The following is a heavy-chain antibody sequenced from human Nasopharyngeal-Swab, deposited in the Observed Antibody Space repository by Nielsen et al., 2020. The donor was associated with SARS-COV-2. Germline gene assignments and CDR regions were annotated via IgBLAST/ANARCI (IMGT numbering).Heavy chain of an antibody. V-gene: IGHV1-46*01. D-gene: IGHD5-18*01. J-gene: IGHJ2*01. CDR2: INTSGGST. CDR3: ANGVDTAMGDCYFDL. Sequence: ASVKVSCKASGYTFFSYYMHWVRPAPGQGLEWMGMINTSGGSTFYAQRFLGRVTITADESTSTAHMELSSLRSEDTTVYYCANGVDTAMGDCYFDLWGRGTLVTVSS. CDR1: GYTFFSYY.